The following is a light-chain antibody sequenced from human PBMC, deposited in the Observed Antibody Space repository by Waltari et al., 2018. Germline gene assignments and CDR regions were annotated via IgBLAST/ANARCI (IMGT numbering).Light chain of an antibody. V-gene: IGLV3-21*04. CDR2: DDS. Sequence: SYVLTQPPSVSVAPGKTASITCGGNNIQSKSVPWYQQKPGQAPILVISDDSDRPSGIPERFSGSNSGNTATLTISRVEAGDEADYYCQVWDANTDPGVFGTGTEVTVL. J-gene: IGLJ1*01. CDR3: QVWDANTDPGV. CDR1: NIQSKS.